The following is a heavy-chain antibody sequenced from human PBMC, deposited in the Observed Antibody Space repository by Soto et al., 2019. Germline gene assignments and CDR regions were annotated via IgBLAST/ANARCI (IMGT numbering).Heavy chain of an antibody. CDR1: GFSLSTSGVG. D-gene: IGHD1-20*01. J-gene: IGHJ5*02. Sequence: QITLKESGPTLVKPTQTLTLTCTFSGFSLSTSGVGVGWIRQPPGKALEWLAVIYWDDDKRYSPSLNSRLTITNDPSKNQVVLTITNMDPVDTATYFCAHRRPWSSNWNSGWFDPWGQGTLVTVSS. CDR3: AHRRPWSSNWNSGWFDP. V-gene: IGHV2-5*02. CDR2: IYWDDDK.